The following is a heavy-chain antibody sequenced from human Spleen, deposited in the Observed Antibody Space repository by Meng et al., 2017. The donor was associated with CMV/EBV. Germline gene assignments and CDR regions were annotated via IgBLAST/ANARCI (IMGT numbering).Heavy chain of an antibody. V-gene: IGHV1-2*02. CDR1: CTFTDYF. Sequence: CTFTDYFVHWVRQAPGQGLEWMGWIDPDSGGTNYTQNFQGRVTMTRDTSIGTAYMELSSLRSDDTAVYYCTRQLLWFGELSPYFDHWGQGALVTVSS. CDR3: TRQLLWFGELSPYFDH. D-gene: IGHD3-10*01. J-gene: IGHJ4*02. CDR2: IDPDSGGT.